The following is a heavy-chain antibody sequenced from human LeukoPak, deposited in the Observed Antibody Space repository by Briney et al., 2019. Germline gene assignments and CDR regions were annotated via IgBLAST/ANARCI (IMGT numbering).Heavy chain of an antibody. CDR3: ATFPTLVRGAIIECYFDY. Sequence: GGSLRLSCAASGFTFSSYEMNWVRQAPGKGREWVSYISSSGSTIYYADSVKGRFTISRDNAKNSLYLQMNSLRAEDTAVYYCATFPTLVRGAIIECYFDYWGQGTLVTVSS. CDR2: ISSSGSTI. D-gene: IGHD3-10*01. J-gene: IGHJ4*02. V-gene: IGHV3-48*03. CDR1: GFTFSSYE.